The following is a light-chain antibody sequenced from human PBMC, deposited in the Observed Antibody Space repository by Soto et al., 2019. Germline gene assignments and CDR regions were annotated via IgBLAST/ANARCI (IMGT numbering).Light chain of an antibody. CDR3: NSYTSSSTYV. V-gene: IGLV2-14*03. Sequence: QSALTQPASVSGSPGQSITISCTGTSSDVGGFNYVSWYQQHPGKAPKLMIYDVTNRPSGVSYRFSGSKSSNTASLTISGLQAEDAADYYCNSYTSSSTYVFGTWTKVTVL. CDR1: SSDVGGFNY. J-gene: IGLJ1*01. CDR2: DVT.